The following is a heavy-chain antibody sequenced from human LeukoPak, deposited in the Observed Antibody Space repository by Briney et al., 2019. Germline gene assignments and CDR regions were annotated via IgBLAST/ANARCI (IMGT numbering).Heavy chain of an antibody. J-gene: IGHJ4*02. Sequence: PSETLSLTCTVSGGSISSYSWSWIRQPPGKGLEWIGYISDSGSTNYNPSLRSRVTISVDTSKNQFSLKLSSVTAADTAVYYCARLDYYDSSGYYYRRSFDYWGQGTLVTVSS. D-gene: IGHD3-22*01. CDR1: GGSISSYS. V-gene: IGHV4-59*01. CDR3: ARLDYYDSSGYYYRRSFDY. CDR2: ISDSGST.